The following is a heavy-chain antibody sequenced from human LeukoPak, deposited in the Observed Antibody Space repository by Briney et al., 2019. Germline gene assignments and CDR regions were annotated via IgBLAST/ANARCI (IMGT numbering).Heavy chain of an antibody. CDR1: GLTFSSYA. Sequence: SGGSLRLSCAASGLTFSSYAMNWVRQAPGKGLEWVSAISGSGGNTYYADSVKGRFTISRDNSKNTLYLQMNSLRAEDTAVYYCARYRAYKQQLVVFDYWGQGTLVTVSS. D-gene: IGHD6-13*01. CDR3: ARYRAYKQQLVVFDY. CDR2: ISGSGGNT. J-gene: IGHJ4*02. V-gene: IGHV3-23*01.